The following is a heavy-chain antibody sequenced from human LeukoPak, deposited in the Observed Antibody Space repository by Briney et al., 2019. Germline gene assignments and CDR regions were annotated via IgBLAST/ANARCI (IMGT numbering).Heavy chain of an antibody. CDR1: GFTFSSCD. Sequence: GESLRLSCAVYGFTFSSCDMSWVRQAPGKGLEWVSAIRAGGNSIYYADSVKGRFTISRDDSKSTLYLQMNSLRAEDTAVYYCAKGNLGLLDYWGKGSLVTASS. CDR2: IRAGGNSI. D-gene: IGHD1-1*01. CDR3: AKGNLGLLDY. V-gene: IGHV3-23*01. J-gene: IGHJ4*02.